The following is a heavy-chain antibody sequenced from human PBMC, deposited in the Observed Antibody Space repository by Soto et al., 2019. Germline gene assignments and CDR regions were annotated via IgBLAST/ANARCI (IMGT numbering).Heavy chain of an antibody. V-gene: IGHV3-7*01. J-gene: IGHJ6*03. Sequence: GGSLRLSCAASGFTFSSYWMSWVRQAPGKGLEWVANIKQDGSEKYYVDSVKGRFTISRDNAKNSLYLQMNSLRAEDTAVYYCARLSGDHTKWNTYYYGSGTHLGYYYYMDVWGKGTTVTVSS. CDR3: ARLSGDHTKWNTYYYGSGTHLGYYYYMDV. D-gene: IGHD3-10*01. CDR1: GFTFSSYW. CDR2: IKQDGSEK.